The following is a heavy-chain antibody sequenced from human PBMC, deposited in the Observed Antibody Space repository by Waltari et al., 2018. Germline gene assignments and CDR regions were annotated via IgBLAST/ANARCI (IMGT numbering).Heavy chain of an antibody. V-gene: IGHV4-39*01. CDR1: GGSISSSSYY. CDR2: IYYSGST. D-gene: IGHD6-19*01. CDR3: ASSYSSGWYSTFDY. J-gene: IGHJ4*02. Sequence: QLQLQASGPGLVKPSETLSLTCTVSGGSISSSSYYWGWIRQPPGKGLEWIGSIYYSGSTYYNPSLKSRVTISVDTSKNQFSRKLSSVTAADTAVYYCASSYSSGWYSTFDYWGQGTLVTVSS.